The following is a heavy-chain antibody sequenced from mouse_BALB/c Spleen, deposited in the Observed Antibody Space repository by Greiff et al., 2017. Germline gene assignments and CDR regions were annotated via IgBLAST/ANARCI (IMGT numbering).Heavy chain of an antibody. CDR2: ISSGGSYT. CDR3: DRHDNVNYAMDY. J-gene: IGHJ4*01. CDR1: GFTFSSYG. V-gene: IGHV5-6*01. Sequence: EVQGVESGGDLVKPGGSLKLSCAASGFTFSSYGMSWVRQTPDKKLEWVATISSGGSYTYYPDSVKGRFTISRDNAKNTLYLQMSSLKSEDTAMYYCDRHDNVNYAMDYWGQGTSVTVSS.